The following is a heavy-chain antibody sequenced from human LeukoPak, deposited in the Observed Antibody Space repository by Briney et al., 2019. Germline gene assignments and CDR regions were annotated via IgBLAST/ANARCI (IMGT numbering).Heavy chain of an antibody. V-gene: IGHV6-1*01. J-gene: IGHJ5*02. CDR2: TYYRSKWYN. Sequence: SQTLSLTCAISGDSGSSNSAAWNWIRQSPSRGLEWLGRTYYRSKWYNDYAVSVKSRITINPDTSKNQFSLQLNSVTPEDTAVYHCARESWDIEGYNWFDPWGQGTLVTVSS. D-gene: IGHD2-15*01. CDR3: ARESWDIEGYNWFDP. CDR1: GDSGSSNSAA.